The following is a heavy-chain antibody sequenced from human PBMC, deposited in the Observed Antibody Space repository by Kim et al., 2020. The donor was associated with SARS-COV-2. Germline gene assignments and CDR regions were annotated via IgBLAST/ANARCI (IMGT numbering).Heavy chain of an antibody. J-gene: IGHJ2*01. CDR2: IYYSGST. D-gene: IGHD1-26*01. CDR1: GGSISSYY. V-gene: IGHV4-59*01. Sequence: SETLSLTCTVSGGSISSYYWYWIRQPPGNGLEWIGYIYYSGSTNNNSSLTSRVTISVDTSKNQFSLKLSSVTAADTAAFYFARTLLVGASWYFDLWGRGT. CDR3: ARTLLVGASWYFDL.